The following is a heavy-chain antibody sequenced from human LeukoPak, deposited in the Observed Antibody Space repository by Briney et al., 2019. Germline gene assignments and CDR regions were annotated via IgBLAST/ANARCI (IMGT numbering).Heavy chain of an antibody. CDR1: GFTFSSYA. CDR3: AKAREAGAAGTTRYYFDY. D-gene: IGHD6-13*01. CDR2: ISGSGGST. Sequence: GGSLRLSCAASGFTFSSYAMSRVRQAPGKGLEWVSAISGSGGSTYYADSVKGRFTISRDNSKNTLYLQMNSLRAEDTAVYYCAKAREAGAAGTTRYYFDYWGQGTLVTVSS. J-gene: IGHJ4*02. V-gene: IGHV3-23*01.